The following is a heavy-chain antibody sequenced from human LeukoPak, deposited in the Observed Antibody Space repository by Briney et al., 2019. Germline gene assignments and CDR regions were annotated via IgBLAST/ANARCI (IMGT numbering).Heavy chain of an antibody. V-gene: IGHV4-34*01. CDR2: INHSGST. Sequence: PSDTLSLTCAVYGGSFSGFYWTWIRQSPGGGLEWIGEINHSGSTNYNASLKSRVTISTDTSKNQFSLRLRSVTAADTAEYYCARGLIRAVPVTGVWGRGTRVTVSS. J-gene: IGHJ4*02. CDR3: ARGLIRAVPVTGV. CDR1: GGSFSGFY. D-gene: IGHD6-19*01.